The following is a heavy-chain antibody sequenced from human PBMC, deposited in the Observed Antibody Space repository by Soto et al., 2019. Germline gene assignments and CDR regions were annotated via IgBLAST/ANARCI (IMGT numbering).Heavy chain of an antibody. CDR2: IRPDGTDT. V-gene: IGHV3-7*03. CDR1: GFTFTDFY. Sequence: EVQLVQSGGGLVQPGGSLRLSCVGSGFTFTDFYMNWVRQAPGKGLEWVANIRPDGTDTTYVESVRGRFTTSRDNAKNSLFLQINSLRADDTALYYCAGWGGQDYNYWGQGILVTVSS. J-gene: IGHJ4*02. D-gene: IGHD4-4*01. CDR3: AGWGGQDYNY.